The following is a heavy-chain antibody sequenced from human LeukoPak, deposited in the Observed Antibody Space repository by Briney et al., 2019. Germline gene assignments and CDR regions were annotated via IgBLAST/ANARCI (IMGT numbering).Heavy chain of an antibody. CDR1: GGSISSYS. CDR2: IYTSGST. J-gene: IGHJ4*02. Sequence: SETLSLTCTVSGGSISSYSWSWIRQPAGKGLEWIGRIYTSGSTNYNPSLKSRVTMSVDTSKNQFSLKLSSVTAADTAVYYCAREDSSGYYYLVSYWGQGTLVTVSS. D-gene: IGHD3-22*01. V-gene: IGHV4-4*07. CDR3: AREDSSGYYYLVSY.